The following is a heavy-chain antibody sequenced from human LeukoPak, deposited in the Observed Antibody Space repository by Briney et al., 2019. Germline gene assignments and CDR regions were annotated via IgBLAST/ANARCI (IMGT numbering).Heavy chain of an antibody. V-gene: IGHV4-59*01. CDR1: GFTFSNYW. D-gene: IGHD1-26*01. J-gene: IGHJ5*02. CDR2: IYYTGST. Sequence: GSLRLSCAASGFTFSNYWMSWIRQPPGKGLEWIGYIYYTGSTNYNPSLKSRVTISIDTSKNQFSLKLSSVTAADTAVYYCARDKGSGSQVWFDPWGQGTLVTVSS. CDR3: ARDKGSGSQVWFDP.